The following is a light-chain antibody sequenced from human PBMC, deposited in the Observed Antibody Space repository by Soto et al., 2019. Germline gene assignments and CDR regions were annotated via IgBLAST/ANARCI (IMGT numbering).Light chain of an antibody. CDR2: DSF. Sequence: NKVSITCLSSQSISTWLALYQQKPGRAPKLLIYDSFILESGVPSRFSGSGSGIEFRLTVYGLHPEYLAFYYCELQDYDSPSFGQGTLVEI. V-gene: IGKV1-5*01. CDR1: QSISTW. CDR3: ELQDYDSPS. J-gene: IGKJ5*01.